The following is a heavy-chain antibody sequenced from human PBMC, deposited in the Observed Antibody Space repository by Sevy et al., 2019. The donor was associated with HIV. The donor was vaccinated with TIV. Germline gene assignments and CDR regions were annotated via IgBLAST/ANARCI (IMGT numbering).Heavy chain of an antibody. J-gene: IGHJ5*02. V-gene: IGHV3-23*01. CDR1: GFIFNTYA. CDR3: AKEALRGFDP. Sequence: GGSLRLSCSASGFIFNTYAMTWVRQAPGKGLDWVSTISPSGGSTYYADSVRGRFSISRDNSKNTVYLEMNSLRAEDTAVYYCAKEALRGFDPWGQGTLVTVSS. CDR2: ISPSGGST.